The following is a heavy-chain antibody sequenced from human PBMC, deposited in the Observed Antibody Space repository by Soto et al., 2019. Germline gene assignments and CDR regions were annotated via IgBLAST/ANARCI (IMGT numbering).Heavy chain of an antibody. Sequence: QLQLQESGPGLVKPSETLSLTCTVSGGSISSSSYYWGWIRQPPGKGLEWIGSIYYSGSTSSNPSLKSRVTISVDTSKNQFSLKLSSVTTADTAVYYCARQDIVLMVYANDYWGQGTLVTVSS. J-gene: IGHJ4*02. V-gene: IGHV4-39*01. CDR1: GGSISSSSYY. D-gene: IGHD2-8*01. CDR3: ARQDIVLMVYANDY. CDR2: IYYSGST.